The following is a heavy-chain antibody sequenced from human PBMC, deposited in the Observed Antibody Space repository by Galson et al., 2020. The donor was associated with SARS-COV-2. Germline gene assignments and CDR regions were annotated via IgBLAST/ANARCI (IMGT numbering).Heavy chain of an antibody. D-gene: IGHD4-17*01. J-gene: IGHJ5*02. CDR3: VKAMTSVTTSDWFDP. CDR2: ISYDGSGK. CDR1: GFTFSNYG. V-gene: IGHV3-30*18. Sequence: QAGGSLRLCCAASGFTFSNYGMNWVRQAPGKGLEWVAVISYDGSGKYYAGSVKGRFTISRDNSENTLNLQMNSLRPEDTAVYYCVKAMTSVTTSDWFDPWGQGILVTVSS.